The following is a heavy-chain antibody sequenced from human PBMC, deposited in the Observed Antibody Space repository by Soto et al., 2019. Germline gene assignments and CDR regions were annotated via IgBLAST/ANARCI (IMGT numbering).Heavy chain of an antibody. V-gene: IGHV3-23*01. J-gene: IGHJ4*02. Sequence: PGGSLRLSCVASGFTFSSFAMSWVRQAPGKGLEWVSLLSGSGDNTYYADSVKGRFTISRDNSKSTLYLQMNSLRAEDTAIYYCAKDISSGQGYRIFAYWGQGTQVTVSS. CDR2: LSGSGDNT. CDR1: GFTFSSFA. D-gene: IGHD1-1*01. CDR3: AKDISSGQGYRIFAY.